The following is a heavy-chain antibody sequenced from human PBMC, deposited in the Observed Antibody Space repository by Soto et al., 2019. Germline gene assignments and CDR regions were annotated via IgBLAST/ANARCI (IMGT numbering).Heavy chain of an antibody. CDR3: VRQGVGVDSRGYPSRCGDC. V-gene: IGHV4-59*06. Sequence: SETMSLTCTVSGGSISSYYWSWIRQPPGKGLEWIGYIFYSGSTYYNPSLKSRVTMSVDTSKNQFSLRLSSVTAADTAGYYCVRQGVGVDSRGYPSRCGDCRGEGTL. CDR2: IFYSGST. J-gene: IGHJ4*02. D-gene: IGHD3-22*01. CDR1: GGSISSYY.